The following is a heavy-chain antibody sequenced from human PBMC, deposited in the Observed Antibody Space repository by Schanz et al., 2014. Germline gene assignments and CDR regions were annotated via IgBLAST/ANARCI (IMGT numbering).Heavy chain of an antibody. CDR1: GGTFSSDT. V-gene: IGHV1-69*02. J-gene: IGHJ4*02. CDR3: ARGYDDSPTDV. CDR2: IIPILGIA. D-gene: IGHD4-17*01. Sequence: QLQLVQSGAEVKKPGSSVKVSCKLSGGTFSSDTFSWVRQAPGQGREWMGRIIPILGIANYAQKFQGRVTITADRSTSTAYMELSRQRSESTAVYYCARGYDDSPTDVWGQGTLVTVSS.